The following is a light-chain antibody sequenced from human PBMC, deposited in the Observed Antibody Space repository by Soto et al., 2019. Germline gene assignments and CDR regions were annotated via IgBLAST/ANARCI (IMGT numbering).Light chain of an antibody. CDR2: ATD. CDR3: QQYNSPPRT. Sequence: DIHMTQSPSSLSAALGDRVTITFRASQTITNYLNWYQQQSGKAPKLLIYATDTLQSGVPSRFSGSGSGTDYTLTISSLQPEDFATYYCQQYNSPPRTFGQGTKVDI. V-gene: IGKV1-39*01. CDR1: QTITNY. J-gene: IGKJ1*01.